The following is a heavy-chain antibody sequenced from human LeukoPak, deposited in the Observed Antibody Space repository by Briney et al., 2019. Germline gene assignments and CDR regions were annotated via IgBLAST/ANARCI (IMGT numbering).Heavy chain of an antibody. D-gene: IGHD2-2*02. CDR3: ARGDCSSTSCYTDIGYYYYYYMDV. CDR2: INPNSGGT. CDR1: GYTFTGYY. V-gene: IGHV1-2*02. Sequence: ASVKVSCKASGYTFTGYYMHWVRQAPGQGLEWMGWINPNSGGTNYAQKFQGRVTMTRDTSISTAYMELSRLRSDDTAVYYCARGDCSSTSCYTDIGYYYYYYMDVWGRGTTVTVSS. J-gene: IGHJ6*03.